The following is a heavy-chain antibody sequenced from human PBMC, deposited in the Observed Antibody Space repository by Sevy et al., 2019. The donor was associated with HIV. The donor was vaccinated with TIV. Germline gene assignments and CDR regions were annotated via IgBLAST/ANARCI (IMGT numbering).Heavy chain of an antibody. Sequence: GASVKVSCKASGGTFSSYAISLVRQAPGQGLEWMGGIIPIFGTANYAQKFQGRVTITADESTRTAYMELSSLRSEDTAVYYCASGRPKSHGGVTTTYLESWDVDYWGQGTLVTVSS. CDR3: ASGRPKSHGGVTTTYLESWDVDY. CDR1: GGTFSSYA. J-gene: IGHJ4*02. D-gene: IGHD3-3*01. CDR2: IIPIFGTA. V-gene: IGHV1-69*13.